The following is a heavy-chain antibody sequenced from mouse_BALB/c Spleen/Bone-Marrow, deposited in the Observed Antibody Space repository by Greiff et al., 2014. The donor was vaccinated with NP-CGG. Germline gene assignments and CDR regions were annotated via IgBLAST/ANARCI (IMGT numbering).Heavy chain of an antibody. CDR1: GFNIEDSY. V-gene: IGHV14-3*02. D-gene: IGHD1-1*01. CDR2: IDPANGNT. J-gene: IGHJ2*01. Sequence: VQLQQSGAEIVKPGASVKSSCTTSGFNIEDSYIYGMKQRPEQGLEWIGGIDPANGNTKYDPKFQGKATITVDTSSATAYLQLSSLTSEDTAVYYCARNYGSSLDYWGQGTTLTVSS. CDR3: ARNYGSSLDY.